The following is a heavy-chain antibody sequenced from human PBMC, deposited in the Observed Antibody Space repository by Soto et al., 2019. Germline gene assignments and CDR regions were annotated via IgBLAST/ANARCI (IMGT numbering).Heavy chain of an antibody. J-gene: IGHJ6*02. CDR3: AGALDYYYYGMDV. V-gene: IGHV3-21*01. Sequence: PGGSLRLSCAASGFTFSSYIMNWVRQAPGKGLEWVSSISSSSSYIYYADSVKGRFTISRDNAKNSLYLQMNSLRAEDTAVYYCAGALDYYYYGMDVWGQGTKVTVSS. CDR2: ISSSSSYI. CDR1: GFTFSSYI.